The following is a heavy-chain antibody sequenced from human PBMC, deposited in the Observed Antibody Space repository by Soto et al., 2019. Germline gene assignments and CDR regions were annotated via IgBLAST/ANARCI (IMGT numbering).Heavy chain of an antibody. D-gene: IGHD6-13*01. CDR3: ARSPFLAAAGLDFDY. V-gene: IGHV1-18*01. Sequence: GASVKVSCKASGYTFTSYGISWVRQAPGQGLEWMGWISAYNGNTNYAQKLQGRVTMTTDTSTSTAYMELRSLRSDDTAVYYCARSPFLAAAGLDFDYWGQGTLVTVSS. CDR2: ISAYNGNT. CDR1: GYTFTSYG. J-gene: IGHJ4*02.